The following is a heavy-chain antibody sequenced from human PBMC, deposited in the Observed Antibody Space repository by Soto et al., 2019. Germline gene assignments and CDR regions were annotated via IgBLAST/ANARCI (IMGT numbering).Heavy chain of an antibody. CDR3: ARDRLAGTVHIDY. J-gene: IGHJ4*02. CDR1: GFTFSSYR. V-gene: IGHV3-21*01. D-gene: IGHD6-13*01. Sequence: SLRLSCAASGFTFSSYRMNWVRQAPGKGLEWVSSISSSSGYIYYADSVKGRFTISRDNAKNSLYLQMNSLRAEDTAVYYCARDRLAGTVHIDYWGQGTLVTVS. CDR2: ISSSSGYI.